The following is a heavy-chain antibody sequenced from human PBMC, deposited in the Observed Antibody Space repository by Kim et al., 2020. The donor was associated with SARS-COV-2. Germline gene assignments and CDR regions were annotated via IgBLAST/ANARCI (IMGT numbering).Heavy chain of an antibody. Sequence: PALKSRVTISVDTSKNQFSLKLSSVTAADTAVYYCARSNYYGSGSYVGDYWGQGTLVTVSS. J-gene: IGHJ4*02. V-gene: IGHV4-4*09. CDR3: ARSNYYGSGSYVGDY. D-gene: IGHD3-10*01.